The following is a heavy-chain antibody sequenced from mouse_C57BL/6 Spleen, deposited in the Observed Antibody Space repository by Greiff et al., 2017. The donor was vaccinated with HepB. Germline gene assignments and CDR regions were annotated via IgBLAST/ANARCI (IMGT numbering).Heavy chain of an antibody. CDR3: AREGDYDDAMDY. CDR1: GYTFTSYW. CDR2: IDPSDSET. D-gene: IGHD2-4*01. J-gene: IGHJ4*01. V-gene: IGHV1-52*01. Sequence: QVQLQQSGAELVRPGASVKLSCKASGYTFTSYWMHWVKQRPIQGLEWIGNIDPSDSETHYNQKFKDKATLTVDKSSSTAYMQLSSLTSEDSAVYYCAREGDYDDAMDYWGQGTSVTVSS.